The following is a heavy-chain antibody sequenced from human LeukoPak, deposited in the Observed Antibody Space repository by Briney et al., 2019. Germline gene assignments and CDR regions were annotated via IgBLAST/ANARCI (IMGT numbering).Heavy chain of an antibody. V-gene: IGHV3-23*01. J-gene: IGHJ6*02. CDR3: AKDKQWLVRFYYYGMDV. D-gene: IGHD6-19*01. CDR1: GFTFSSYA. Sequence: GGSLRLSCAASGFTFSSYAMSWVRQAPGKGLEWVSAISGRGGSTYYADSVKGRFTISRDNSKNTLYLQMNSLRAEDTAVYYCAKDKQWLVRFYYYGMDVWGQGTTVTVSS. CDR2: ISGRGGST.